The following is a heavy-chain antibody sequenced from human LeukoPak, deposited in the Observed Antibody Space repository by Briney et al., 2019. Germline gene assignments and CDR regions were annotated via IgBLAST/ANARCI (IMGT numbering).Heavy chain of an antibody. J-gene: IGHJ4*02. CDR3: ARQAYWGGYFTIDY. V-gene: IGHV4-59*08. D-gene: IGHD3-3*01. CDR1: GGSISSYY. Sequence: SETLSLTCTVSGGSISSYYWSWIRQPPGKGLEWIGYIYDNWTTNYNPSLKSRVTMSVDTSKDQFSLKLSSVTAADTAVYYCARQAYWGGYFTIDYWGQGTLVTVSS. CDR2: IYDNWTT.